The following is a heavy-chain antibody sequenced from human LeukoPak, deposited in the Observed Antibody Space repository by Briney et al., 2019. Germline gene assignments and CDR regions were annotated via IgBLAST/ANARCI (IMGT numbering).Heavy chain of an antibody. CDR1: GGTFSSYA. V-gene: IGHV1-69*05. J-gene: IGHJ3*02. CDR3: ARGNRLVIGSEEIDI. D-gene: IGHD3-10*01. CDR2: IIPIFGTA. Sequence: ASVKVSCKASGGTFSSYAISWVRQAPGQGVEWMGRIIPIFGTANYAQKFQGRVTITTDEPTSTAYMELSSLRSEDTAVYYCARGNRLVIGSEEIDIWGQGTMVTVSS.